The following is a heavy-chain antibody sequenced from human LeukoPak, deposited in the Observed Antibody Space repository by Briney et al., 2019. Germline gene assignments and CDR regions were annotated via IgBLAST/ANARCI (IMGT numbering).Heavy chain of an antibody. CDR2: ISSSGSTI. D-gene: IGHD2-2*02. Sequence: GSLRLSCAASGFTFSSYEMNWVRQAPGKGLEWVSYISSSGSTIYYADSVKGRFTISRDNAKNSLYLQMNSLRAEDTAVYYCARWYKDIVVVPAAIRERAYYYGMDVWGQGTTVTVSS. V-gene: IGHV3-48*03. J-gene: IGHJ6*02. CDR3: ARWYKDIVVVPAAIRERAYYYGMDV. CDR1: GFTFSSYE.